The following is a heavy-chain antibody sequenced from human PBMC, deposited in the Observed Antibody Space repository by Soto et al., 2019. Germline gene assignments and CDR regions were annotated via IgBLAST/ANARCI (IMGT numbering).Heavy chain of an antibody. CDR3: AKDPITNGGSANYCDY. J-gene: IGHJ4*02. CDR2: ISSDGFNK. D-gene: IGHD5-12*01. Sequence: QVQLVESGGGVVQPGRSLRLSCTASGFTFNTYAMHWVRQAPGRGLEWVAIISSDGFNKYYADSVKGRFTISRDNSKNTLYVQMNSLRAEDTAVYYCAKDPITNGGSANYCDYWGQGTLVTVSS. V-gene: IGHV3-30*18. CDR1: GFTFNTYA.